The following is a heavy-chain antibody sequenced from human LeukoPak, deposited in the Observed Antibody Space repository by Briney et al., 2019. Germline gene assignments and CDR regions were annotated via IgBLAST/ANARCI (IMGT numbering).Heavy chain of an antibody. CDR1: GGSISGSSYY. CDR2: IYYSGST. CDR3: ARGPMDTAGLGY. D-gene: IGHD5-18*01. Sequence: PSETLSLTCTVSGGSISGSSYYWGWIRQPPGKGLEWIGSIYYSGSTYYNPSLKSRVTIPVDTSKNQFSLKLNSVTATDTAVYYCARGPMDTAGLGYWGQGTLVTVSS. J-gene: IGHJ4*02. V-gene: IGHV4-39*02.